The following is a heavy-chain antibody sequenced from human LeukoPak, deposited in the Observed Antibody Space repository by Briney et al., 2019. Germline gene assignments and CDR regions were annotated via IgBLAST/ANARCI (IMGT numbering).Heavy chain of an antibody. Sequence: GGSLRLSCAASGFTFSSYAMHWVRQAPGKGLEWVAVISYDGSNKYYADSVKGRFTISRDNSKNTLYLQMNSLRAEDTAVYYCARDPNYGGNPQADAFDIWGQGTMVTVSS. D-gene: IGHD4-23*01. CDR1: GFTFSSYA. CDR2: ISYDGSNK. CDR3: ARDPNYGGNPQADAFDI. V-gene: IGHV3-30-3*01. J-gene: IGHJ3*02.